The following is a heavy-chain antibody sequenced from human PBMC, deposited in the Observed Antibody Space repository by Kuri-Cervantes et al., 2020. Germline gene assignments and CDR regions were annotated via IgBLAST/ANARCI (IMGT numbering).Heavy chain of an antibody. D-gene: IGHD2-21*02. CDR2: ISAYNGNT. CDR3: ARAPYCGGDCSLDYGMDV. J-gene: IGHJ6*02. Sequence: ASVKVSCKASGYTFTSYGISWVRQAPGQGLEWMGWISAYNGNTNYAQKLQGRVTMTTDTSTSTAYMELRSLRSDDTAVYYCARAPYCGGDCSLDYGMDVWGQGTTVTVSS. V-gene: IGHV1-18*01. CDR1: GYTFTSYG.